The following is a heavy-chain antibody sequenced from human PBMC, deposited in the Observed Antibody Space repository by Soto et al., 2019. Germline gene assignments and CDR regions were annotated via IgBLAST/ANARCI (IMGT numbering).Heavy chain of an antibody. Sequence: QVQLVQSGAEVKKPGASVKVSCKASGYTFTGYYMHWVRQAPGQGLEWMGWINPNSGGTNYAQKFQGWVTMTRDTSISTAYMELSRLRSDDTAVYYCARGPHLTVTTGELDYWGQGTLVTVSS. CDR3: ARGPHLTVTTGELDY. V-gene: IGHV1-2*04. CDR1: GYTFTGYY. D-gene: IGHD4-17*01. J-gene: IGHJ4*02. CDR2: INPNSGGT.